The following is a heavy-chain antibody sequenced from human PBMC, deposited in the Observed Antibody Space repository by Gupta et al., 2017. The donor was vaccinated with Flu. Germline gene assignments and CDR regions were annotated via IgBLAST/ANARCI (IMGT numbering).Heavy chain of an antibody. CDR2: INPNSGGT. Sequence: VRQAPGQGLEWMGRINPNSGGTKYAQKFQGRVTMTTDTSITTAHMELSSLTSDDTAVYYCARVGYCSTTSCYEPFDSWGQGTLLNVSS. V-gene: IGHV1-2*06. CDR3: ARVGYCSTTSCYEPFDS. J-gene: IGHJ4*02. D-gene: IGHD2-2*01.